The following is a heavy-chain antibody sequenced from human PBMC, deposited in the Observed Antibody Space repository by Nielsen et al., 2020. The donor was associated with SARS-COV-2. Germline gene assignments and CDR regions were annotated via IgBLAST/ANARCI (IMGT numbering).Heavy chain of an antibody. J-gene: IGHJ6*02. Sequence: GGSLRFSCAASGFTFSSYWMSWVRQAPGKGLEWVANIKQDGSEKYYVDSVKGRFTISRDNAKNSLYLQMNSLRAEDTAVYYCARESDVGYYGMDVWGQGTTVTVSS. D-gene: IGHD3-10*02. CDR1: GFTFSSYW. V-gene: IGHV3-7*05. CDR3: ARESDVGYYGMDV. CDR2: IKQDGSEK.